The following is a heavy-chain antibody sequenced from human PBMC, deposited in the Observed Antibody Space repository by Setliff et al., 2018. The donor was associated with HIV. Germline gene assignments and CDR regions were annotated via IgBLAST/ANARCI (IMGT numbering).Heavy chain of an antibody. CDR2: ISTYNGNT. J-gene: IGHJ3*02. D-gene: IGHD2-21*01. CDR3: ARPSSPDCGGDCYPDAFDI. CDR1: GYTFTNYG. V-gene: IGHV1-18*01. Sequence: ASVKVSCKASGYTFTNYGISWVRQAPGQGLEWMGWISTYNGNTKYVQKLQGRVTMTTDTSTSTAYMELRSLRSDGTAMYYCARPSSPDCGGDCYPDAFDIWGQGTMVTVSS.